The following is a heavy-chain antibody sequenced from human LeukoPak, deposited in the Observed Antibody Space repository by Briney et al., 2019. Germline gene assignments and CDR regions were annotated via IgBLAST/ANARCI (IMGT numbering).Heavy chain of an antibody. D-gene: IGHD2-2*01. V-gene: IGHV4-38-2*02. CDR1: GYSISSGYY. CDR3: AREARYCSSSSCSSPASVDV. J-gene: IGHJ6*03. Sequence: PSETLSLTCTVSGYSISSGYYWGWIRQPPGKGLEWIGSIYHSGSTYYNPSLKSRVTISVDTSKNQFSLKLSSVTAADTAVYYCAREARYCSSSSCSSPASVDVWGKGTTVTVSS. CDR2: IYHSGST.